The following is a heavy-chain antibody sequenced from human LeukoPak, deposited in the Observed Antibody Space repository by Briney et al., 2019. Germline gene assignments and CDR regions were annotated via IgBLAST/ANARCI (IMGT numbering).Heavy chain of an antibody. CDR3: ASYCSSTSCYYG. Sequence: PGGSLRLSCAASGFTFSSYSMHWVRQAPGKGLEWVAFIRYDGSNKYYANSVKGRFTISRDNSKNTLYLQMNSLRAEDTAVYYCASYCSSTSCYYGWGQGTLVTVSS. J-gene: IGHJ4*02. CDR2: IRYDGSNK. V-gene: IGHV3-30*02. CDR1: GFTFSSYS. D-gene: IGHD2-2*01.